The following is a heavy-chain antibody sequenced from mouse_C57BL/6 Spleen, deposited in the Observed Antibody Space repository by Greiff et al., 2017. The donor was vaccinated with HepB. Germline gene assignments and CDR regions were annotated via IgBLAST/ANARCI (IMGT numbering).Heavy chain of an antibody. CDR3: ARDEGFYYGSTHWYFDV. CDR1: GFTFSDYY. J-gene: IGHJ1*03. V-gene: IGHV5-16*01. CDR2: INYDGSST. Sequence: EVNLVESEGGLVQPGSSMKLSCTASGFTFSDYYMAWVRQVPEKGLEWVANINYDGSSTYYLDSLKSRFIISRDNAKNILYLQMSSLKSEDTATYYCARDEGFYYGSTHWYFDVWGTGTTVTVSS. D-gene: IGHD1-1*01.